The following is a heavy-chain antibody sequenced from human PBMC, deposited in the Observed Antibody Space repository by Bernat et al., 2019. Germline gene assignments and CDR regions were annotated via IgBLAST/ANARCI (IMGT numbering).Heavy chain of an antibody. CDR3: ARVGRHYSSYDYYDMDV. V-gene: IGHV4-39*01. D-gene: IGHD4-11*01. J-gene: IGHJ6*02. CDR1: GDSINSSGYY. Sequence: QLHLQETGPGLVTPSETLSLTCTVSGDSINSSGYYWGWIRQPPGKGLEWIGNFYYRGSTSYNPSLRSRVTISVDTSKNQFSLILKSVTAADTAVYYCARVGRHYSSYDYYDMDVWGQGTTVTVSS. CDR2: FYYRGST.